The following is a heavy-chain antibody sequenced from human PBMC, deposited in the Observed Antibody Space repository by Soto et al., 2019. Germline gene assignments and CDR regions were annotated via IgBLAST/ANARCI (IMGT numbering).Heavy chain of an antibody. CDR3: AADPGXRLVVAATADAFDI. CDR2: IVVGSGNT. D-gene: IGHD2-15*01. V-gene: IGHV1-58*02. CDR1: GFTFTSSA. Sequence: SVKVSCKASGFTFTSSAMQWVRQARGQRLEWIGWIVVGSGNTNYAQKFQERVTITRDMSTSTAYMELSSLRSEDTAVYYCAADPGXRLVVAATADAFDIWGQGTMVTVSS. J-gene: IGHJ3*02.